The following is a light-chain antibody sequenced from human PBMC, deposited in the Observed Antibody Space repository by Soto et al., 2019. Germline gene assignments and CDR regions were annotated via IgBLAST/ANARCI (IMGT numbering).Light chain of an antibody. CDR1: QGIRSL. CDR3: LHFNNFPLT. V-gene: IGKV1-9*01. CDR2: AAS. Sequence: DIQLTQSPSFLSASVGDRVTITCRASQGIRSLLTWYQQKPGKAPKLLIYAASTLQSGVPSRFSGGGSGTDFTLTISSLQPEDFATYYCLHFNNFPLTFGGGTKVEVK. J-gene: IGKJ4*01.